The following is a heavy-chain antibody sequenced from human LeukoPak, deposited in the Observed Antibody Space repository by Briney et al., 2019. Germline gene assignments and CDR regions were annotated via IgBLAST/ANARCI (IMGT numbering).Heavy chain of an antibody. CDR2: VNGRGDDS. D-gene: IGHD1-1*01. V-gene: IGHV3-23*01. CDR1: EFTFA. J-gene: IGHJ4*02. Sequence: GGSLRLSCVVSEFTFAVSWVRQAPGKGLGWVSTVNGRGDDSFHADSVKGRFTISRDTSSNTLYLHMSSLRAADTAMYYCVKMKGPERRHCFDYWSQGTQLIVSS. CDR3: VKMKGPERRHCFDY.